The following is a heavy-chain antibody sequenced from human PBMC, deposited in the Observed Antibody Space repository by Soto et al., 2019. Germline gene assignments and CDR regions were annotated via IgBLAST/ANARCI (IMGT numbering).Heavy chain of an antibody. CDR3: AGVQNFFDSSGYYDH. Sequence: QIQLVQSAAEVKKPGASVKVSCKTSGYTFVSYGISWVRQAPGQGLEWMGWISPYNGNTNFAQRFRGRVTLTTDTSTDIVYMDLGSLKSDDTAVYYCAGVQNFFDSSGYYDHWGQGTLITVSS. D-gene: IGHD3-22*01. V-gene: IGHV1-18*04. CDR1: GYTFVSYG. J-gene: IGHJ5*02. CDR2: ISPYNGNT.